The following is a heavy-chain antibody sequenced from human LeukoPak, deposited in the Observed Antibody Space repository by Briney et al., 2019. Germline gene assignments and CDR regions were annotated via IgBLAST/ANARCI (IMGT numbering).Heavy chain of an antibody. CDR2: INHSGST. V-gene: IGHV4-34*01. CDR1: GGSFSGYY. J-gene: IGHJ4*02. CDR3: ARGVEAGIAAAGRRGFDY. Sequence: SETLSLTCAVYGGSFSGYYWSWIRQPPGKGREWIGEINHSGSTNYNPSLKSRVTISVDTSKNQFSLKLSSVTAADTAVYYCARGVEAGIAAAGRRGFDYWGQGTLVTVSS. D-gene: IGHD6-13*01.